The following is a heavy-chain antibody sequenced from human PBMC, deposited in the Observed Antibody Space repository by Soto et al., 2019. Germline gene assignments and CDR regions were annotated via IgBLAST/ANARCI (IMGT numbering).Heavy chain of an antibody. CDR3: ARRTTVTTSGFDY. J-gene: IGHJ4*02. D-gene: IGHD4-17*01. CDR1: GGSISRYY. V-gene: IGHV4-59*08. Sequence: SETLSLTCTVSGGSISRYYWTWIRQSPGKGLEWIGYIRYSGSTEYNPSLKRRVTISVDTSKNQFSLKLSSVTAADTAVYYCARRTTVTTSGFDYWGQGTLVTVSS. CDR2: IRYSGST.